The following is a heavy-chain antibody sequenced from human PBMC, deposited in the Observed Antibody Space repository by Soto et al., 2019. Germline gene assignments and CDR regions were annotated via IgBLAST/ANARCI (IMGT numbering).Heavy chain of an antibody. CDR1: GGTFSNYA. CDR3: ARGNVKEDYYYYGMDV. CDR2: IIPIFGTA. Sequence: SVKVSCKASGGTFSNYAISWVRQAPGQGLEWMGGIIPIFGTANYAQKFQGRVTITADESTSTAYMELSSLRSEDTAVYYCARGNVKEDYYYYGMDVWGQGTTVTVSS. J-gene: IGHJ6*02. V-gene: IGHV1-69*13.